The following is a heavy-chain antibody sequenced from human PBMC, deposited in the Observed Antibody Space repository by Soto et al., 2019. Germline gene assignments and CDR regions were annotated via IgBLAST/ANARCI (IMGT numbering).Heavy chain of an antibody. D-gene: IGHD3-10*01. CDR2: IIPIFGTA. CDR3: ARDLRFRGIVYGMDV. CDR1: GGTFSSYA. V-gene: IGHV1-69*13. J-gene: IGHJ6*02. Sequence: SVKVSCKASGGTFSSYAISWARQAPGQGLEWMGGIIPIFGTANYAQKFQGRVTITADESTSTAYMELSSLRSEDTAVYYCARDLRFRGIVYGMDVWGQGTTVTVS.